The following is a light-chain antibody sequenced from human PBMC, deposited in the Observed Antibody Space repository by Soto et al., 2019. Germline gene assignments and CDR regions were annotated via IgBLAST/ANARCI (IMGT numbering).Light chain of an antibody. CDR3: AAWDDSLNVWV. Sequence: QSVLTQPPSASGTPGQRVTISCSGSSSNIGSNTVNWYQQLPGTAPKLLIYSNNQRPSGVPDRFSGSKSGTSASLAISGLQSEDEAAYYCAAWDDSLNVWVFGGGTKVTVL. CDR2: SNN. V-gene: IGLV1-44*01. CDR1: SSNIGSNT. J-gene: IGLJ3*02.